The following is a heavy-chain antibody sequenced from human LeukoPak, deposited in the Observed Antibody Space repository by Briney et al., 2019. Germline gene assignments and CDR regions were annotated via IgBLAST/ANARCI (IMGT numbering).Heavy chain of an antibody. D-gene: IGHD3-22*01. Sequence: SETLSLTCTVTGGSFSTYYWSWIRQPPGKGLEWIGYISNSGSTNYNPSLKSRVTISVDTSKNQFSLKLTSVTAADTAEYYCARGARVGNSGYYYGDWGQGTLVTVSS. CDR2: ISNSGST. V-gene: IGHV4-59*01. J-gene: IGHJ4*02. CDR3: ARGARVGNSGYYYGD. CDR1: GGSFSTYY.